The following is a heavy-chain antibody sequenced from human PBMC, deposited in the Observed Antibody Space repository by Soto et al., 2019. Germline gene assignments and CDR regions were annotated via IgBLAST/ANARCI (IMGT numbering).Heavy chain of an antibody. CDR2: MSSDGSKI. Sequence: QVQLVESGGGAVQPGESLRLSCVASGFDFTYYAMHWVRQAPGKGLESVAVMSSDGSKIHHTDSVKGRFTISRDNSKNTLYLQMISLRKDDTAVYFCAKDEGVGGTLGLFDYWGQGTLVSVSS. D-gene: IGHD1-26*01. CDR1: GFDFTYYA. CDR3: AKDEGVGGTLGLFDY. V-gene: IGHV3-30*18. J-gene: IGHJ4*02.